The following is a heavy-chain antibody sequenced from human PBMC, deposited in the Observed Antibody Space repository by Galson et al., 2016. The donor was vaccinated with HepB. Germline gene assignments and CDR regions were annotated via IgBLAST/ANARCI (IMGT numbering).Heavy chain of an antibody. CDR2: TP. CDR3: TRDLGYSRE. D-gene: IGHD1-26*01. J-gene: IGHJ4*02. Sequence: TPEYAASVKGRFTMSRDDSKSIAYLEMNSLKSEDTAMYYCTRDLGYSREWGQGTLVTVSS. V-gene: IGHV3-49*02.